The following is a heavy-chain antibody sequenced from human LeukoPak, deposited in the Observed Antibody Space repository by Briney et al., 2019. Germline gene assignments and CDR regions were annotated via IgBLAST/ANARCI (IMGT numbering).Heavy chain of an antibody. CDR1: GGSISSSSYY. D-gene: IGHD2-2*01. CDR3: ARGDHHCSSTSCYSLYFDY. Sequence: SETLSLTSTVSGGSISSSSYYWGWIRQPPGKGLEWIGSIYYSGSTYYNPSLKSRVTISVDTSKNQFSLKLSSVTAADTAVYYCARGDHHCSSTSCYSLYFDYWGQGTLVTVSS. J-gene: IGHJ4*02. V-gene: IGHV4-39*07. CDR2: IYYSGST.